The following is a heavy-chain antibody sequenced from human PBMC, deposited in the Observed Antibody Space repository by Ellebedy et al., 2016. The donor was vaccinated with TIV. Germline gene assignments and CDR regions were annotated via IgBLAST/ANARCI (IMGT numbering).Heavy chain of an antibody. CDR1: EFSFSTYV. CDR3: AKGATILGSIVGS. Sequence: PGGSLRLSCAASEFSFSTYVMHRVRQAPGKGLEWLALVSSDGNIKHYADSVKGRFTISRDNSKNTLIVDMNSLRPEDTAVYYCAKGATILGSIVGSWGQGTLVSVSS. D-gene: IGHD5-24*01. V-gene: IGHV3-30*18. J-gene: IGHJ4*02. CDR2: VSSDGNIK.